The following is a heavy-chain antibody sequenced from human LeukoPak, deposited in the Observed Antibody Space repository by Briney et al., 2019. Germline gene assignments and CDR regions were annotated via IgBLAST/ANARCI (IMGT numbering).Heavy chain of an antibody. CDR1: GFTFSSYA. J-gene: IGHJ4*02. CDR2: ISYDGSNK. Sequence: GGSLRLSCAASGFTFSSYAMHWVRQAPGKGLEWVAVISYDGSNKYYADSVKGRFTISRDNSKNTLYLQMNSLRAEDTAVYYCAMTLWETMIVVPYFDYWGQGTLVTVSS. D-gene: IGHD3-22*01. CDR3: AMTLWETMIVVPYFDY. V-gene: IGHV3-30*04.